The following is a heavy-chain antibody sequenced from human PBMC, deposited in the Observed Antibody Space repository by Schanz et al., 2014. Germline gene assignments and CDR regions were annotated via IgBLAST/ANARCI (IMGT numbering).Heavy chain of an antibody. Sequence: EVQLVESGGGLVKPGGSLRLSCAASGFTFSTYYMNWVRQAPGKGLEWVSSISSSSSYISYADSVKGRFTISRDNAKNSLYLQMNSLRDEDTAVYYCARSPNNNDFWSGYTLRADYDSYMDVWGKGTTVTVS. V-gene: IGHV3-21*02. CDR1: GFTFSTYY. CDR2: ISSSSSYI. D-gene: IGHD3-3*01. CDR3: ARSPNNNDFWSGYTLRADYDSYMDV. J-gene: IGHJ6*03.